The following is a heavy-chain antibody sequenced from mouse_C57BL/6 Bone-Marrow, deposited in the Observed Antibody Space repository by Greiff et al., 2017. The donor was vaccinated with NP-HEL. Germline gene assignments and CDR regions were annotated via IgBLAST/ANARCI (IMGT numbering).Heavy chain of an antibody. CDR1: GFTFSNYW. Sequence: EVQVVESGGGLVQPGGSMKLSCVASGFTFSNYWMNWVRQSPEKGLEWVAQIRLKSDNYATHYAESVKGRFTISRDDSKSSVYLQMNNLRAEDTGIYYCTLYYDYDEEYFDYWGQGTTLTVSS. CDR3: TLYYDYDEEYFDY. V-gene: IGHV6-3*01. D-gene: IGHD2-4*01. CDR2: IRLKSDNYAT. J-gene: IGHJ2*01.